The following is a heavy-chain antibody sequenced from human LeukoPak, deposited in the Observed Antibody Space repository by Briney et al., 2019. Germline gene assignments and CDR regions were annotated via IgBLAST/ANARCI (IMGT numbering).Heavy chain of an antibody. Sequence: GGSLRLSCAASGFTFSSYAMSWVRQAPGKGLEWVSAISGSGGSTYYADSVKGRCTISRDNSKNTLYLQMNSLRAEDTAVYYCAKDPPTTVGSESDAFDIWGQGTMVTVSS. V-gene: IGHV3-23*01. D-gene: IGHD4-23*01. J-gene: IGHJ3*02. CDR2: ISGSGGST. CDR1: GFTFSSYA. CDR3: AKDPPTTVGSESDAFDI.